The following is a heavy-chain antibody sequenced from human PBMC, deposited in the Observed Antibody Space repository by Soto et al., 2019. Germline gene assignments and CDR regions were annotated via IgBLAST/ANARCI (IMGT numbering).Heavy chain of an antibody. CDR1: GGSISSGGYY. CDR3: ARVDYYDSSGYGWFDP. J-gene: IGHJ5*02. Sequence: QVQLQESGPGLVKPSQTLSLTCTVSGGSISSGGYYWSWIRQHPGKGLEWIGYIYYSGSTYYNPYLKSRVTISVDTSKNQFSLKLSSVTAADTAVYYCARVDYYDSSGYGWFDPWGQGTLVTVSS. CDR2: IYYSGST. D-gene: IGHD3-22*01. V-gene: IGHV4-31*03.